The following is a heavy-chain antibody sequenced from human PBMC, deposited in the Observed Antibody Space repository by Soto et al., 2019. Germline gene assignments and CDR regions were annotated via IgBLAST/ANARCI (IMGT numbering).Heavy chain of an antibody. CDR2: INPNSGTT. V-gene: IGHV1-2*04. J-gene: IGHJ6*02. CDR3: ARVPRRVYYGMDV. Sequence: QVQLVQSGAEVKKPGASVKVSCKASGYTFTDYYMHWVRQAPGQRLEWMGWINPNSGTTNYAQKFQGWVTMTRDTSITTVYMEVSRLRSDDTAVYYCARVPRRVYYGMDVWGQGTTLTVSS. CDR1: GYTFTDYY.